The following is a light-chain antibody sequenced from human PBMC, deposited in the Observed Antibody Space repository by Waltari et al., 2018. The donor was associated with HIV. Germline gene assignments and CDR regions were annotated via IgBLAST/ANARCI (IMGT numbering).Light chain of an antibody. J-gene: IGKJ1*01. CDR2: GSS. CDR1: QSVSSG. V-gene: IGKV3-15*01. Sequence: IVMTQSPATLSVSPGERPTLACRASQSVSSGLAWFQQKPGQGPRLLMYGSSIRATDIPARFSGSGSGTEFTLTINNLQSEDFAIYYCQQYNNWPWTFGQGTKVEI. CDR3: QQYNNWPWT.